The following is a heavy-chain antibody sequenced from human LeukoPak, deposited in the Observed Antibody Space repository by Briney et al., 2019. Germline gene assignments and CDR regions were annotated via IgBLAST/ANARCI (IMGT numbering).Heavy chain of an antibody. D-gene: IGHD1-20*01. CDR1: GGSISNYF. CDR2: VHYSGGT. J-gene: IGHJ6*02. V-gene: IGHV4-59*01. CDR3: AKSDRRGISGTTHGAYGMDV. Sequence: SETLSLTCTVSGGSISNYFWSWIRQPPGKGLEWIGYVHYSGGTNHNPSLKSRVTISVDTSKNQFSLKLTSVTAADTAVYYCAKSDRRGISGTTHGAYGMDVWGQGTTVTVSS.